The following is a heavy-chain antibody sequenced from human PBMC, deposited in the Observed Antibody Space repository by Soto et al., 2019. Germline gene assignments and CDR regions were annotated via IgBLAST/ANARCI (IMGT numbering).Heavy chain of an antibody. V-gene: IGHV4-31*03. J-gene: IGHJ5*02. CDR2: IYYSGST. Sequence: SEILSLTCTVSGGSISSGGYYWSWIRQHPGKGLEWIGYIYYSGSTYYNPSLKSRVTISVDTSKNQFSLKLSSVTAADTAVYYCARCLHCSNGGRFDPWGQGALVTVSS. CDR1: GGSISSGGYY. CDR3: ARCLHCSNGGRFDP. D-gene: IGHD2-8*01.